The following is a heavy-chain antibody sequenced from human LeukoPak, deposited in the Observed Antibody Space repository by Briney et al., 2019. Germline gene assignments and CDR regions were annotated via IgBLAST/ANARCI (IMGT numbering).Heavy chain of an antibody. D-gene: IGHD1-26*01. V-gene: IGHV3-23*01. CDR1: GFPFSTFD. CDR3: AKGSGSYYY. J-gene: IGHJ4*02. CDR2: ISGSGGDT. Sequence: GGSLRLSGAVSGFPFSTFDMSWVHQAPGKGLEWVSVISGSGGDTYYADSVKGRFTISGDNSKNTVYLQMNSLRAEDTAVYYCAKGSGSYYYWGQGTLVTVSS.